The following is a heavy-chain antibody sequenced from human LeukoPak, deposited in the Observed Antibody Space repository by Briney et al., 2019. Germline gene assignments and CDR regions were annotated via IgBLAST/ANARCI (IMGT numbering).Heavy chain of an antibody. D-gene: IGHD3-22*01. J-gene: IGHJ5*02. Sequence: GGSLRLSCAASGFTFSSYGMYWVRQAPGKGMECEAFIRLDGSNKYYADSVKGRFTISRDNSKNTPYLQMNSLRAEDTAVYYWAKDTGDYYDSSGYYYAGWFDPWGQGTLVTVSS. CDR3: AKDTGDYYDSSGYYYAGWFDP. CDR2: IRLDGSNK. CDR1: GFTFSSYG. V-gene: IGHV3-30*02.